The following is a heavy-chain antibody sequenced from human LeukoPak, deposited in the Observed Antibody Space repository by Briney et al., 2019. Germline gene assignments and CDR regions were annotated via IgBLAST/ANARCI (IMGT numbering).Heavy chain of an antibody. D-gene: IGHD4-17*01. CDR2: IYYSGST. CDR3: ARDRSPYGDYVEYWFDP. Sequence: SETLSLTCTVSGGSISSYYWSWIRQPPGKGLEWIGYIYYSGSTNYNPSLKSRVTISVDTSKNQFSLKLSSVTAADTAVYYCARDRSPYGDYVEYWFDPWGQGTLVTVSS. CDR1: GGSISSYY. J-gene: IGHJ5*02. V-gene: IGHV4-59*01.